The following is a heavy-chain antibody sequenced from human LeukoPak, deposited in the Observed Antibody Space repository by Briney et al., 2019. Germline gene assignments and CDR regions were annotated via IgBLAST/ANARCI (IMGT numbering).Heavy chain of an antibody. CDR3: ARGTYYYDSSGYYFDY. CDR1: GGSISSYY. J-gene: IGHJ4*02. D-gene: IGHD3-22*01. CDR2: IYHSGST. V-gene: IGHV4-59*12. Sequence: PSETLSLTCTVSGGSISSYYWSWIRQPPGKGLEWIGYIYHSGSTYYNPSLKSRVTISVDRSKNQFSLKLSSVTAADTAVYYCARGTYYYDSSGYYFDYWGQGTLVTVSS.